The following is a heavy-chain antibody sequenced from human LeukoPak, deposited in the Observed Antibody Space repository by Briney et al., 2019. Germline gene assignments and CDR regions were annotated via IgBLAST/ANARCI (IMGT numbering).Heavy chain of an antibody. CDR3: TKEWSNAGTTISPPDY. CDR2: IKQDGSEK. D-gene: IGHD1-7*01. J-gene: IGHJ4*02. Sequence: GGSLRLSCAASGFTFSSYWMSWVRQAPGKGLEWVANIKQDGSEKYYVDSVKGRFTISRDNAKNSLYLQMNSMRVEDTAVYFCTKEWSNAGTTISPPDYWGQGTLVTVSS. CDR1: GFTFSSYW. V-gene: IGHV3-7*03.